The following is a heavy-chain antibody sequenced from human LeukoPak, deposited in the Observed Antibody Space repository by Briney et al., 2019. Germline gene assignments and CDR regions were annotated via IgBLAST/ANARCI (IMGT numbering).Heavy chain of an antibody. CDR3: AVSFDY. Sequence: PGGSLRLSCAASGFTFDDYTMHWVRQAPGKGLEWVSLISWDGGSTYYADSVKGRFTISRDNAKNSLYLQMNSLRAEDTAVYYCAVSFDYWGQGTLVTVSS. CDR1: GFTFDDYT. D-gene: IGHD2-8*01. J-gene: IGHJ4*02. CDR2: ISWDGGST. V-gene: IGHV3-43*01.